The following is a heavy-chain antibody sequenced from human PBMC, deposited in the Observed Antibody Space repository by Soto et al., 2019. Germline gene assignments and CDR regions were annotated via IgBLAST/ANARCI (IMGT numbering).Heavy chain of an antibody. CDR1: GFTFSSYA. D-gene: IGHD3-10*01. J-gene: IGHJ3*02. Sequence: GGSLRLSCAASGFTFSSYATSWVRQAPGKGLEWVSAISGSGGSTYYADSVKGRFTISRDNSKNTLYLQMNSLRAEDTAVYYCAKPFRGLGTYDAFDIWGQGTMVTVSS. CDR3: AKPFRGLGTYDAFDI. CDR2: ISGSGGST. V-gene: IGHV3-23*01.